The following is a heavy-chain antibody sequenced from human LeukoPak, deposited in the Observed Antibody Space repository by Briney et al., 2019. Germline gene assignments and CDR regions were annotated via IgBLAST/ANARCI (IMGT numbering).Heavy chain of an antibody. CDR2: ISYDGSNK. CDR3: AKHVHYLWFDP. Sequence: GGSLRLSCAASGLTFSSYGMHWVRQAPGKGLEWVAVISYDGSNKYYADSVKGRFTISRDNSKNTLYLQMNSLRAEDTAVYYCAKHVHYLWFDPWGQGTLVTVSS. CDR1: GLTFSSYG. J-gene: IGHJ5*02. D-gene: IGHD3-10*01. V-gene: IGHV3-30*18.